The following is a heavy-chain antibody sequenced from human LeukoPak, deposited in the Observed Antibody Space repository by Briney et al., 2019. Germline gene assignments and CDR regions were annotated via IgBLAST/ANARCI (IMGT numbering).Heavy chain of an antibody. CDR3: ARGNFLYSSSSTCLFDY. V-gene: IGHV1-2*02. J-gene: IGHJ4*02. D-gene: IGHD2-2*01. CDR1: GYTFTDYY. Sequence: ASVKVSCKASGYTFTDYYIHWVRQPPGQGFEWMGWINPNDGDTNYAQKFQGRVTMTRDTSISTAHMEVSRLRSDDTAVYYCARGNFLYSSSSTCLFDYWGQGTLVTVSS. CDR2: INPNDGDT.